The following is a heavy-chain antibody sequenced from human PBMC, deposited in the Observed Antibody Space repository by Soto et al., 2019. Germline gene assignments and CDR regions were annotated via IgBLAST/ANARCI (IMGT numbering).Heavy chain of an antibody. CDR1: GFTFSSYG. D-gene: IGHD2-21*02. V-gene: IGHV3-33*01. CDR3: ARGRSIVVVTAIAENFDY. J-gene: IGHJ4*02. Sequence: VQLVESGGGVVQPGRSLRLSCAASGFTFSSYGMHWVRQAPGKGLEWVAVIWYDGSNKYYADSVKGRFTISRDNSKNTLYLQMNSLRAEDTAVYYCARGRSIVVVTAIAENFDYWGQGTLVTVSS. CDR2: IWYDGSNK.